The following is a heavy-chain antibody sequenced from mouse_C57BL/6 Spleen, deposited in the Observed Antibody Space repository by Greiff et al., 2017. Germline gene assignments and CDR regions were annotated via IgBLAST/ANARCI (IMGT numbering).Heavy chain of an antibody. CDR1: GFTFSDYY. D-gene: IGHD2-2*01. CDR3: AREGGYDPLYAMDY. J-gene: IGHJ4*01. Sequence: EVKLMESEGGLVQPGSSMKLSCTASGFTFSDYYMAWVRQVPEKGLEWVANINYDGSSTYYLDSLKSRFIISRDNAKNILYLQMSSLKSEDTATYYCAREGGYDPLYAMDYWGQGTSVTVSS. V-gene: IGHV5-16*01. CDR2: INYDGSST.